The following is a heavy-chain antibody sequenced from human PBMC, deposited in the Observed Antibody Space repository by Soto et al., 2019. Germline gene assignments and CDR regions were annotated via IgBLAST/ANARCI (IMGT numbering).Heavy chain of an antibody. CDR2: IIPLFGTA. CDR3: ARWVSGFSYCGMDV. Sequence: QVQLVQSGAEVKKPGSSVKVSCKTFGGTSSSHAFSWVRQAPGQGLEWMGGIIPLFGTANYAQKFQGRVTFNADESTRTAYLELSSLRSDDTAVYYCARWVSGFSYCGMDVWGQGTTVTVSS. V-gene: IGHV1-69*12. CDR1: GGTSSSHA. D-gene: IGHD5-12*01. J-gene: IGHJ6*02.